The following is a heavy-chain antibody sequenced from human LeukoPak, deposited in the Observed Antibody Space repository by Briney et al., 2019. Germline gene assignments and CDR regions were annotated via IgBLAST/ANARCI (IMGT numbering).Heavy chain of an antibody. D-gene: IGHD6-25*01. CDR2: GKFISPASV. J-gene: IGHJ4*02. V-gene: IGHV6-1*01. CDR3: TRDSYFDGGYGPHFDS. Sequence: SQTLSLTCAISGDSAPTKSAGWNWFRKSPSRDLKGLGIGKFISPASVGPILSLKGRLFLTADSSQNQFSLELNSVTPEYSAVYDCTRDSYFDGGYGPHFDSWGQGILVIVSS. CDR1: GDSAPTKSAG.